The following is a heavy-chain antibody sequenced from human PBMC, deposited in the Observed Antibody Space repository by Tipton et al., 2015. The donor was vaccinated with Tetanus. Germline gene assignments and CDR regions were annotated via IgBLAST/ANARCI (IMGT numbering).Heavy chain of an antibody. V-gene: IGHV4-4*07. J-gene: IGHJ3*02. D-gene: IGHD1-1*01. CDR2: IYTSGST. Sequence: TLSLTCTISGGSISSYYWSWIRQPAGKGLEWIGRIYTSGSTNYNPSLKSRVTMSVDTSKNQFSLKLSSVTAADTAVYYCARESWNRDAFDIWGQGTMVTVSS. CDR1: GGSISSYY. CDR3: ARESWNRDAFDI.